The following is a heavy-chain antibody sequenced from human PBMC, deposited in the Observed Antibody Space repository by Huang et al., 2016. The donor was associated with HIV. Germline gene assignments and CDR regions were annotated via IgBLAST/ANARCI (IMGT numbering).Heavy chain of an antibody. Sequence: QVQLHQWGAGLLKPSETLSLTCAVYGGSFSGSYWSWIRQSPGKGLEWIGEINHSGSTNYNPSLKSRLTISVDTSKNQFSLKLSSVTAADTAVYYCARERMMSWLDDHDAFDIWGQGTMVTVSS. J-gene: IGHJ3*02. V-gene: IGHV4-34*01. CDR2: INHSGST. CDR1: GGSFSGSY. D-gene: IGHD1-1*01. CDR3: ARERMMSWLDDHDAFDI.